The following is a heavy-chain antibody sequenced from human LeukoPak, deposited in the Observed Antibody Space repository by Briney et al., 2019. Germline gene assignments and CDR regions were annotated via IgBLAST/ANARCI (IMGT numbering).Heavy chain of an antibody. Sequence: PSETLSLTCTVSGGSISSGSYFWSWIRQPAGKGLEWIGRIYTSGSTNYNPSLKSRVTMSVDTSKNQFSLKLSSVTAADTAVYYCAREDDFWSGYIYWGQGTLVTVSS. J-gene: IGHJ4*02. D-gene: IGHD3-3*01. CDR1: GGSISSGSYF. CDR2: IYTSGST. V-gene: IGHV4-61*02. CDR3: AREDDFWSGYIY.